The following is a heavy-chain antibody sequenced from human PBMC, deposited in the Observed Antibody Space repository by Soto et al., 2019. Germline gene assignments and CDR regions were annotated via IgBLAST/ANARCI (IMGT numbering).Heavy chain of an antibody. V-gene: IGHV4-4*02. CDR1: GDSMSSSNW. CDR2: AHHSGRT. D-gene: IGHD6-19*01. CDR3: ARGIEGWYQGRYYYGMDV. Sequence: SETLSLTCTVSGDSMSSSNWWNWVRQPPGKGLEWIGEAHHSGRTNYNPSLKSRVTISVDRSQKLFSLKLASVTAADTAVYYCARGIEGWYQGRYYYGMDVWGQGTTVTVSS. J-gene: IGHJ6*02.